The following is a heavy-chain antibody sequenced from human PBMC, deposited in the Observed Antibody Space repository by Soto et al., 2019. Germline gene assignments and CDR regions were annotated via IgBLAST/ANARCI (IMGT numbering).Heavy chain of an antibody. J-gene: IGHJ4*02. Sequence: PGGSLRLSCAASGFTFSSYAMSWVRQAPGKGLEWVSGISGRGSSTYYADSVKGRFTISRDNSKNTLYLQMNSLRAEDTAVYYCARDGGDERSFDSWGPGTLVTVSS. CDR1: GFTFSSYA. CDR2: ISGRGSST. D-gene: IGHD2-21*02. V-gene: IGHV3-23*01. CDR3: ARDGGDERSFDS.